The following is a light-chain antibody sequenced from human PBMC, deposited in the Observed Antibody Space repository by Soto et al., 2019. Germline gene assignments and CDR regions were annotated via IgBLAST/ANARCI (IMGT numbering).Light chain of an antibody. J-gene: IGKJ4*01. V-gene: IGKV3-20*01. Sequence: EIVLTQSPGTLSLSPGERATLSCRASQSVRSSHLAWYQQMPGQAPRLLIYGAANRATGIPDRFSGSGSGTDFTLSISRLEPEDYEVSYCQQYSSSPLTFGGGTKVDIK. CDR3: QQYSSSPLT. CDR2: GAA. CDR1: QSVRSSH.